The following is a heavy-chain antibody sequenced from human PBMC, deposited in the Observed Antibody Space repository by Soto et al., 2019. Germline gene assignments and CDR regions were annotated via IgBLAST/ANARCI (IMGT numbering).Heavy chain of an antibody. CDR2: INAGNGNT. V-gene: IGHV1-3*01. D-gene: IGHD3-3*01. J-gene: IGHJ4*02. CDR1: GYTFTSYA. Sequence: GASVKVSCKASGYTFTSYAMHWVRQAPGQRLEWMGWINAGNGNTKYSQKFQGRVTITRDTSASTAYMELSSLRSEDTAVYYCASGSRDDFWSGPFDYWGQGTPVTVSS. CDR3: ASGSRDDFWSGPFDY.